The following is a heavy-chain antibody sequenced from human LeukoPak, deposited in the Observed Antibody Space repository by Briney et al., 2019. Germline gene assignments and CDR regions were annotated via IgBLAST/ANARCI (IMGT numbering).Heavy chain of an antibody. D-gene: IGHD3-10*01. CDR2: IKQDGSEK. Sequence: GGSLRLSCAASGFTFSSYWMSWVRQAPGKGLEWVANIKQDGSEKYYVDSVKGRFTISRDNAKNSLYLQMNSLRAEDTAVYYCAKDRYGSGSYYFIRTTQNYYYYMDVWGKGTTVTISS. CDR3: AKDRYGSGSYYFIRTTQNYYYYMDV. CDR1: GFTFSSYW. J-gene: IGHJ6*03. V-gene: IGHV3-7*01.